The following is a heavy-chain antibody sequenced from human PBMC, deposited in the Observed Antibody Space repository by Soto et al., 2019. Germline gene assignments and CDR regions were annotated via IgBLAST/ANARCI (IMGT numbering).Heavy chain of an antibody. D-gene: IGHD2-15*01. CDR2: ITGSGDTI. Sequence: GGSLRLSCTASGFSFPSYAMTWVRQAPGKGLEWVSSITGSGDTIYYADSVKGRFTISRDNSKNTPYLQMDSLRAEDTAMYYCAKDKASGGYWGQGTRVTVSS. J-gene: IGHJ4*02. CDR1: GFSFPSYA. V-gene: IGHV3-23*01. CDR3: AKDKASGGY.